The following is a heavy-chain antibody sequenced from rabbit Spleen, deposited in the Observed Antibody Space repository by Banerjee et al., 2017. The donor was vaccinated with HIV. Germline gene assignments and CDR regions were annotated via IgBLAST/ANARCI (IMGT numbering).Heavy chain of an antibody. J-gene: IGHJ4*01. CDR1: GFSFNSGYD. CDR2: AYAGSSGST. D-gene: IGHD6-1*01. V-gene: IGHV1S40*01. Sequence: QSLEESGGGLVKPGASLTLTCKASGFSFNSGYDMCWVRQAPGKGLEWVACAYAGSSGSTYSATWAKGRFTISKTSSTTVTLQMTSLTAADTATYFCVRSADSGYAYGLALWGQGPWSPS. CDR3: VRSADSGYAYGLAL.